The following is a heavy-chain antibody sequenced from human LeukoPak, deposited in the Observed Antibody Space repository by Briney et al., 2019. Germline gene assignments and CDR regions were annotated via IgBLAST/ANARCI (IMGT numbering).Heavy chain of an antibody. CDR1: GGSFSYYY. CDR2: IYHSGRT. V-gene: IGHV4-34*01. CDR3: ASIPTNGGNAFDI. J-gene: IGHJ3*02. D-gene: IGHD1-1*01. Sequence: KTSETLSLTCAVYGGSFSYYYWNWIRQTPGKGLERIGEIYHSGRTYYNPALKSRVTMSVDMSKNQFSLRLTSVTAADTAVYYCASIPTNGGNAFDIWGQGTMVTVSS.